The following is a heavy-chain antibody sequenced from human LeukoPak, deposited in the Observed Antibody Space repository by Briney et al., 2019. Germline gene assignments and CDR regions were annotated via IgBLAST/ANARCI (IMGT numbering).Heavy chain of an antibody. J-gene: IGHJ4*02. CDR3: ARGRYDSSGYYFYFDY. CDR1: GFTVSNYS. Sequence: GGSLRLSCAASGFTVSNYSMNWVRQAPGKGLEWVSSISSSSSYIYYADSVKGRFTISRDNAKNSLYLQMNSLRAEDTAVYYCARGRYDSSGYYFYFDYWGQGTLVTVSS. V-gene: IGHV3-21*01. CDR2: ISSSSSYI. D-gene: IGHD3-22*01.